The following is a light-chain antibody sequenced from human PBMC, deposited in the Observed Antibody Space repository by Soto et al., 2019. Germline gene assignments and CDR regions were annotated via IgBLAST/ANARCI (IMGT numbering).Light chain of an antibody. CDR2: AAS. J-gene: IGKJ4*01. CDR3: QKFNAVPT. V-gene: IGKV1-27*01. CDR1: QAISNY. Sequence: DIQMTQSPSSLSASVGDRVTITCRASQAISNYLAWYQQKPGKVATLLISAASTLQSGVPSRFSGSGSGTDFTLTISSLQPEDVATYYCQKFNAVPTFGGGTKVEI.